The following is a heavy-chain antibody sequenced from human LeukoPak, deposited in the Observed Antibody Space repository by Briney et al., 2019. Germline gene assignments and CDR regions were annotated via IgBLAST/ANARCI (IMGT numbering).Heavy chain of an antibody. CDR3: AKDRFGGTTPYYFDY. D-gene: IGHD4-23*01. CDR1: GFTFSSYA. CDR2: ISYDGSNK. J-gene: IGHJ4*02. V-gene: IGHV3-30-3*02. Sequence: GGSLRLSCAASGFTFSSYAMHWVRQAPGKGLEWVAVISYDGSNKYYTDSVKGRFTISRDNSKNTLYLQMNSLRAEDTAVYYCAKDRFGGTTPYYFDYWGQGTLVTVSS.